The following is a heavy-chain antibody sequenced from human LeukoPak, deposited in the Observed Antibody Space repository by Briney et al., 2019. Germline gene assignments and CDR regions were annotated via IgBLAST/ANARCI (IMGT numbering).Heavy chain of an antibody. CDR2: IYHSGST. Sequence: SQTLSLTCTVSGGSISSGGYYWSWIRQPPGKGLEWFGYIYHSGSTYYNPSLKSRVAISVDRSKNQFSLKLSSVTAADTAVYYCARDRGEAAAGLLDYWGQGTLVTVSS. CDR1: GGSISSGGYY. V-gene: IGHV4-30-2*01. CDR3: ARDRGEAAAGLLDY. J-gene: IGHJ4*02. D-gene: IGHD6-13*01.